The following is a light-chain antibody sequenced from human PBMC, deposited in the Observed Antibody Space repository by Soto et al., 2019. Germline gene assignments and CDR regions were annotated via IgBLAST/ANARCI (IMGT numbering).Light chain of an antibody. CDR3: RS. CDR2: GAS. V-gene: IGKV3-20*01. J-gene: IGKJ3*01. Sequence: EIVVTQSPGTLSLSPGERATLSCCASQGVSSSCLAWYQQKHGQSPRLIIYGASTRATGIQDRSSVRGDGTDVSVSIRRLEPLDLAANYRRSCGPATKVDIK. CDR1: QGVSSSC.